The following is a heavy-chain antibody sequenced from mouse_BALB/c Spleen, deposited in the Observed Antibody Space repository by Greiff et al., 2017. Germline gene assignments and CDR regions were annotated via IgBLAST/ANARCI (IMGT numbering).Heavy chain of an antibody. CDR2: ISDGGSYT. J-gene: IGHJ3*01. CDR1: GFTFSDYY. V-gene: IGHV5-4*02. CDR3: ARDYYGSRAWFAY. Sequence: EVMLVESGGGLVKPGGSLKLSCAASGFTFSDYYMYWVRQTPEKRLEWVATISDGGSYTYYPDSVKGRFTISRDNAKNNLYLQMSSLKSEDTAMYYCARDYYGSRAWFAYWGQGTLVTVSA. D-gene: IGHD1-1*01.